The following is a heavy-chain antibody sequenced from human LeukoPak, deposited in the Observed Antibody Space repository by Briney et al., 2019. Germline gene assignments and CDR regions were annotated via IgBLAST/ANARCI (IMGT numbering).Heavy chain of an antibody. J-gene: IGHJ6*03. CDR1: GGSISSSSYY. D-gene: IGHD3-10*01. CDR3: VRPGRVRGVIVDYYYYYYMDV. V-gene: IGHV4-39*07. CDR2: IYYSGST. Sequence: PSETLSLTCTVSGGSISSSSYYWGWIRQPPGKGLEWIGSIYYSGSTYYNPSLKSRVTISVDTSKNQFSLKLSSVTAADTAVYYCVRPGRVRGVIVDYYYYYYMDVWGKGTTVTVSS.